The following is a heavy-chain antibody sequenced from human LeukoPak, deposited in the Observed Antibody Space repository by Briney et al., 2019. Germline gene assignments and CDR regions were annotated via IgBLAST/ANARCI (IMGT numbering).Heavy chain of an antibody. CDR3: AREVGYQLLYFPDY. CDR1: GFTFSSYW. J-gene: IGHJ4*02. D-gene: IGHD2-2*02. V-gene: IGHV3-7*01. Sequence: GGSLRLSCAASGFTFSSYWMSWVRQAPGKGLEWVANIKQDGSEKYYVDSVKGRFTISRDNAKNSLYLQMNSLRAEDTAVYYCAREVGYQLLYFPDYWGQGTLVTVSS. CDR2: IKQDGSEK.